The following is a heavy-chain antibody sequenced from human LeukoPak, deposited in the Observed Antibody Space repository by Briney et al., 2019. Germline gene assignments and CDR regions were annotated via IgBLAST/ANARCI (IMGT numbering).Heavy chain of an antibody. V-gene: IGHV4-4*07. CDR2: IHASGTT. Sequence: SETLSLTCTVSGGSISSYYWSWIRQPAGKGLEWIGRIHASGTTNYNPSLKSRVTMSVDTSKNQFSLKLSSVTAADTAVYYCARGPVVEPEGGTGGYWGQGTLVTVSS. J-gene: IGHJ4*02. CDR3: ARGPVVEPEGGTGGY. CDR1: GGSISSYY. D-gene: IGHD7-27*01.